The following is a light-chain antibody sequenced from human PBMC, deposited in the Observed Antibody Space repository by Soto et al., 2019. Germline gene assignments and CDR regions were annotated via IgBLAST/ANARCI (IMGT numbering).Light chain of an antibody. J-gene: IGKJ4*01. Sequence: DIQMTQSPSSLSASVGDRVTITCQASQGIDRWLAWYQQKPGKAPKVLIYAASSLRSGVPSRFSGSGSGTDFSLTINSLQPEDFATYYCKQSKSFPLTFGGGTKV. V-gene: IGKV1-12*01. CDR2: AAS. CDR3: KQSKSFPLT. CDR1: QGIDRW.